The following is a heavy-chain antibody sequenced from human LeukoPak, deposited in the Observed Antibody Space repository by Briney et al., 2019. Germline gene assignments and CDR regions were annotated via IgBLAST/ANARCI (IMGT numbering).Heavy chain of an antibody. CDR3: AKVEMATSPGGIDY. D-gene: IGHD5-24*01. CDR1: GFTFSSYG. CDR2: IRYDGSNK. V-gene: IGHV3-30*02. J-gene: IGHJ4*02. Sequence: GGSLRLSCAASGFTFSSYGMHRVRQAPGKGLEWVTFIRYDGSNKYYADSVKGRFTISRDNSKNTLYLQMNSLRVEDTAMYYCAKVEMATSPGGIDYWGQGTLVTVSS.